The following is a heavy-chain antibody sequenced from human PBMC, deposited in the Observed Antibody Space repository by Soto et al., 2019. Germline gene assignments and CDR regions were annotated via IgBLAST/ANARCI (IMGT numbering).Heavy chain of an antibody. CDR3: ARGYSYYYGLDV. D-gene: IGHD4-4*01. CDR1: GYTFTSYD. CDR2: MNPNTGNS. Sequence: ASVKVSCKASGYTFTSYDTNWVRQAPGQGLEWMGWMNPNTGNSGKAQKFQGRLIMSRSTSTSTAYMELSSLKSEDTAVYFCARGYSYYYGLDVWGQGTTVTVSS. J-gene: IGHJ6*02. V-gene: IGHV1-8*01.